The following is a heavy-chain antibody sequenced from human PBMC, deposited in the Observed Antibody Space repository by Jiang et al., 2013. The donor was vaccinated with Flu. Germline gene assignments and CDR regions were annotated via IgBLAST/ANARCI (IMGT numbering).Heavy chain of an antibody. CDR2: IYYSGST. V-gene: IGHV4-39*07. D-gene: IGHD6-19*01. CDR1: GGSISSSSYY. CDR3: ARAGFGGSGWYDGSPFDY. J-gene: IGHJ4*02. Sequence: TCTVSGGSISSSSYYWGWIRQPPGKGLEWIGSIYYSGSTYXNPSLKSRVTISVDTSKNQFSLKLSSVTAADTAVYYCARAGFGGSGWYDGSPFDYWGQGTLVTVSS.